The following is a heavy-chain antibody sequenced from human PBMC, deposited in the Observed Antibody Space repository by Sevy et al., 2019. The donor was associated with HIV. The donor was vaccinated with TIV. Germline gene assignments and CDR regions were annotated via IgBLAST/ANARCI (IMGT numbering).Heavy chain of an antibody. CDR2: INPLTGAT. J-gene: IGHJ5*02. CDR1: GYTFTDYY. V-gene: IGHV1-2*06. CDR3: AANDL. Sequence: ASVKVSCKTSGYTFTDYYLHWSRQAPGQGLEWMGRINPLTGATNFVQSFQGRVAVTRDTSISTAYMELSGLRSDDTAVYYCAANDLWGQGTLVTVSS.